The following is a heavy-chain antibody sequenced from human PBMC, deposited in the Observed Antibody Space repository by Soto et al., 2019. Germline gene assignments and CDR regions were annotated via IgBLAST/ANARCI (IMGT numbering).Heavy chain of an antibody. CDR2: IIPILGTA. CDR1: GGTFSSYA. CDR3: ARLADAMADAEYFQH. Sequence: QVQLVQSGAEVKKPGSSVKVSCKASGGTFSSYAISWVRQAPGQGLEWMGGIIPILGTANYAQKFQGRVTITADESTSTAYMELSSLRSEDTAVYYCARLADAMADAEYFQHWGQGTLVTVSS. V-gene: IGHV1-69*01. J-gene: IGHJ1*01. D-gene: IGHD6-19*01.